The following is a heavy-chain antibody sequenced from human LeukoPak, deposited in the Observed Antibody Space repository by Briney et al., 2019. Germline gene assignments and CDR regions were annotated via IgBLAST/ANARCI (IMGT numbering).Heavy chain of an antibody. Sequence: GGSLRLSCAASGFTFSSYWMHWVRQAPGKGLEWVSRINSDGTTTTYADSGKGRFTIYRDNAKNTLYLQMFSLRAEDTAVYYCGRDDDRVRGVIDYWGQGTLVTVSS. J-gene: IGHJ4*02. CDR2: INSDGTTT. CDR3: GRDDDRVRGVIDY. V-gene: IGHV3-74*01. CDR1: GFTFSSYW. D-gene: IGHD3-10*02.